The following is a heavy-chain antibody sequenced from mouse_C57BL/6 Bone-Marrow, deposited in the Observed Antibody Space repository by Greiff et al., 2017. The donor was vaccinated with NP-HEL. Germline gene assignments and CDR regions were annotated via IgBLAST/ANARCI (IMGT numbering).Heavy chain of an antibody. V-gene: IGHV1-42*01. CDR2: INPSTGGT. D-gene: IGHD2-3*01. CDR1: GYSFTGYY. Sequence: VQLQQSGPELVKPGASVKISCKASGYSFTGYYMNWVKQSPEKSLEWIGEINPSTGGTTYNQKFKAKATLTVDKSSSTAYMQLKSLTSEDSAVYYCARAVDGYYVYFDYWGQGTTLTVSS. J-gene: IGHJ2*01. CDR3: ARAVDGYYVYFDY.